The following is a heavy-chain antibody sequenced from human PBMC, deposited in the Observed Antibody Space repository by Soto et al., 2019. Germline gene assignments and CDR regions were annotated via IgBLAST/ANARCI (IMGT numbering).Heavy chain of an antibody. CDR2: INWNSGGM. CDR1: GFTFDDYA. Sequence: GGSLRLSCAASGFTFDDYAMQWVRQAPGKGLEWVSGINWNSGGMGYGDSVRGRFTISRDNAKNSLYLQMNSLRAEDTALYYCAKDRSHFYSNNWDYWGQGTLVTVSS. V-gene: IGHV3-9*01. CDR3: AKDRSHFYSNNWDY. J-gene: IGHJ4*02. D-gene: IGHD6-13*01.